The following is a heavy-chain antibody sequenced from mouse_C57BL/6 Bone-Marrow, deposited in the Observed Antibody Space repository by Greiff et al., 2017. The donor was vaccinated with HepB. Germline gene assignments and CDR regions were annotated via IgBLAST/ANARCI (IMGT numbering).Heavy chain of an antibody. CDR2: IDPSDSYT. D-gene: IGHD2-3*01. CDR3: ARWDGYFLWFAY. Sequence: VQLQQPGAELVKPGASVKLSCKASGYTFTSYWMQWVKQRPGQGLEWIGEIDPSDSYTNYNQKFKGKATLTVDTSSSTAYMQLSSLTAEDSAVYYCARWDGYFLWFAYWGQGTLVTVSA. CDR1: GYTFTSYW. V-gene: IGHV1-50*01. J-gene: IGHJ3*01.